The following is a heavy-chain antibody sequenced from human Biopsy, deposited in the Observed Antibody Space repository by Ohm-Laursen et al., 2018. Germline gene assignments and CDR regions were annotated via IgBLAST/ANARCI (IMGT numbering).Heavy chain of an antibody. D-gene: IGHD1-26*01. CDR1: GFTFSVYA. V-gene: IGHV3-33*01. Sequence: SLRLSCAASGFTFSVYAMHWVRQAPGKGLEWVSIIWYDGSNEYYADSVKGRFTISRDNSKNTVFLQMSSLRAEGTGVYYCARDPIVGSKADGMDVWGQGTTVTVSS. CDR2: IWYDGSNE. J-gene: IGHJ6*02. CDR3: ARDPIVGSKADGMDV.